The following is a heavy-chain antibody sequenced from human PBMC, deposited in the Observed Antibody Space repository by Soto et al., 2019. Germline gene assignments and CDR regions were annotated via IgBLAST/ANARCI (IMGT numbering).Heavy chain of an antibody. D-gene: IGHD6-6*01. CDR3: AKEGSSIEDRRGGAYIYYVDV. Sequence: EVQLVESGGGLVQPGGSLRLSCAASGFTFSRYCMDWVRQAPGKGLMWVSRISSDGSTSSADSVKGRCTISRDNAKNTIYLQMNSLRAEDTAEYYCAKEGSSIEDRRGGAYIYYVDVWGKGTTVTVSS. CDR1: GFTFSRYC. V-gene: IGHV3-74*01. CDR2: ISSDGST. J-gene: IGHJ6*03.